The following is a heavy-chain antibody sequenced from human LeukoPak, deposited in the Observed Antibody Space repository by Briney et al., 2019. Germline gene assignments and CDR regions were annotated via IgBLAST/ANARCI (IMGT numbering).Heavy chain of an antibody. V-gene: IGHV3-23*01. Sequence: GGSLRLSCAASGFTFSTYAMSWVRQAPGKGLECVSALSGNGNTIYYADSVKGRFTISRDNSKNTLSLQMNSLRAEDTAVYYCTTDVSSYGDYVYDSSGYYKRLRDYWGQGTLVTVSS. CDR2: LSGNGNTI. D-gene: IGHD3-22*01. CDR1: GFTFSTYA. CDR3: TTDVSSYGDYVYDSSGYYKRLRDY. J-gene: IGHJ4*02.